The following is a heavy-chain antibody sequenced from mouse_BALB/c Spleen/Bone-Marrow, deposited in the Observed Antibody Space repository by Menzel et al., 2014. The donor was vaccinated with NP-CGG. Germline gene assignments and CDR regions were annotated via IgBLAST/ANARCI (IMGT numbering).Heavy chain of an antibody. Sequence: EVMLVESGGGLMKPGGSLKLSCAASGFTFSSYAMSWVRQTPEKRLEWVASTSSGASYTYYLDSVKGRFTISRDNAKNTLYLQMSSLRSEDTAVYYCACLDGYFVPYWGQGTLVTVSA. CDR1: GFTFSSYA. J-gene: IGHJ3*01. CDR3: ACLDGYFVPY. CDR2: TSSGASYT. V-gene: IGHV5-9-1*01. D-gene: IGHD2-3*01.